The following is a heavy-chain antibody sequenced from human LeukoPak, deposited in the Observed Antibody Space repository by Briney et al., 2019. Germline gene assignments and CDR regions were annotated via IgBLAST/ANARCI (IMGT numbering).Heavy chain of an antibody. CDR3: SKYGGVVPAAINADH. Sequence: PGGSLSLSCAASGFTFNNFAMAWVRQAPGKGLAWVSGITADGVRPHYADSVKGRFIMSSYNSLDPLFLQIDFLDAEDQAVYLCSKYGGVVPAAINADHWGEGALVTVSS. J-gene: IGHJ5*02. CDR2: ITADGVRP. D-gene: IGHD2-2*02. V-gene: IGHV3-23*01. CDR1: GFTFNNFA.